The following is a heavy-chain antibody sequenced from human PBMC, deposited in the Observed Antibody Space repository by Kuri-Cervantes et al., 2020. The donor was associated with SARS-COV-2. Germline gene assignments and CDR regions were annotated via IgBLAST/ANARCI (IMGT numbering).Heavy chain of an antibody. CDR1: GLSFSNYA. Sequence: GESLKISCAASGLSFSNYAMSWVRQAPGKGLEWVSSISGSGDDTHYADSVKGRFTISRDNSKNTLYLQMNSLRAEDTAVYYCAKTWLSYYDSSGYPPYWGQGTLVTVSS. J-gene: IGHJ4*02. CDR2: ISGSGDDT. D-gene: IGHD3-22*01. V-gene: IGHV3-23*01. CDR3: AKTWLSYYDSSGYPPY.